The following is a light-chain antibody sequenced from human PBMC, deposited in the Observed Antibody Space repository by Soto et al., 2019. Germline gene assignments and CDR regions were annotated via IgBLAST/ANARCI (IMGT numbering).Light chain of an antibody. V-gene: IGLV1-40*01. Sequence: QSVLTQPPSVSGAPGQRVTISCTGSSSNIGAGYEVHWYQQLPGTAPKLLIYADTNRPSGVPDRFSASTSGTSASLAITGLQAEDEADYYCQSYDSSLSGSRVFGGGTKVTV. CDR3: QSYDSSLSGSRV. CDR1: SSNIGAGYE. J-gene: IGLJ3*02. CDR2: ADT.